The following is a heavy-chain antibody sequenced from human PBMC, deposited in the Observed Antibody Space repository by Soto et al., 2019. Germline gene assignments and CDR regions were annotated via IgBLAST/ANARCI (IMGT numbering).Heavy chain of an antibody. CDR3: ARGSIAAAGTGGAFDY. V-gene: IGHV1-69*13. D-gene: IGHD6-13*01. CDR1: GGTFSSYA. CDR2: IIPIFGTA. Sequence: GASVKVSCKASGGTFSSYAISWVRQAPGQGLEWMGGIIPIFGTANYAQKFQGRVTMTADASTSTAYMELSRLRSEDTAVYYCARGSIAAAGTGGAFDYWGQGTLVTVSS. J-gene: IGHJ4*02.